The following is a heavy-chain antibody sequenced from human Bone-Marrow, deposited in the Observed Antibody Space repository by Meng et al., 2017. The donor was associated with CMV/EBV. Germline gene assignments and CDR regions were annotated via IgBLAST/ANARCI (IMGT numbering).Heavy chain of an antibody. CDR1: GDSVSSNSAA. D-gene: IGHD2-2*01. Sequence: QVHLHQHAPRLVKPQQPLPLPCAISGDSVSSNSAAWNWIRQSPSRGREWLGMTYYRSKWYNDYAVSVKSRITISPDTSKNQFSLQLNSVTPEDTAVYYCARVGSSTSCYECYFDYWGQGTLVTVSS. J-gene: IGHJ4*02. CDR2: TYYRSKWYN. V-gene: IGHV6-1*01. CDR3: ARVGSSTSCYECYFDY.